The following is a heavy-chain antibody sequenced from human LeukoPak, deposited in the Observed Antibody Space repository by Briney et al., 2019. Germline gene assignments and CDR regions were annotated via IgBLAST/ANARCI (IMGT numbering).Heavy chain of an antibody. J-gene: IGHJ4*02. CDR1: GFTFSSYS. V-gene: IGHV3-23*01. CDR2: ISGSGGST. CDR3: AKPNLIAAAGHFDY. D-gene: IGHD6-13*01. Sequence: GGSLRLSCAASGFTFSSYSMNWVRQAPGKGLEWVSAISGSGGSTYYADSVKGRFTISRDNSKNTLYLQMNSLRAEDTAVYYCAKPNLIAAAGHFDYWGQGTLVTVSS.